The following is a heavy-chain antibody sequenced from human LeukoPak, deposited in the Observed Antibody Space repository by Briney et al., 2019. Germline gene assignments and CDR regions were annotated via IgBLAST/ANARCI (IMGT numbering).Heavy chain of an antibody. Sequence: SGGSLRLSCAASGFTFSRYWMHWVRQASGKGLVWVSRINSDGSSTSYADSVKGRFTISRDNSKNTLYLQMNSLRAEDTAVYYCAKGFYDNSASGVFDIWGQGTMVTVSS. CDR2: INSDGSST. V-gene: IGHV3-74*01. J-gene: IGHJ3*02. D-gene: IGHD3-22*01. CDR1: GFTFSRYW. CDR3: AKGFYDNSASGVFDI.